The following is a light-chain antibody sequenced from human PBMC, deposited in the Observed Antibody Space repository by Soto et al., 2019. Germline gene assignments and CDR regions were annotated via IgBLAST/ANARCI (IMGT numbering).Light chain of an antibody. Sequence: EIVMTQSPATLSVSPGERATLSCRASQSVSRYLAWYHQKPGQAPRLLIYDASTRATGIPVRFSGSGSGTEFTLTISSLQSEDFGVYYCQQYGSSPYTFGQGTKLEIK. J-gene: IGKJ2*01. V-gene: IGKV3-15*01. CDR3: QQYGSSPYT. CDR1: QSVSRY. CDR2: DAS.